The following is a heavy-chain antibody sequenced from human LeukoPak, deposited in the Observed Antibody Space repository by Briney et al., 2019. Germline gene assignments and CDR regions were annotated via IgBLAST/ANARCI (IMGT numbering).Heavy chain of an antibody. J-gene: IGHJ3*02. CDR1: GFTFSSYA. V-gene: IGHV3-30-3*01. CDR3: AKEDEAFDI. Sequence: GGSLRLSCAASGFTFSSYAMHWVRQAPGKGLEWVAVISYDGSNKYYADSVKGRFTISRDNAKNSLYLQMNSLRAEDMALYYCAKEDEAFDIWGQGTMVTVSS. CDR2: ISYDGSNK.